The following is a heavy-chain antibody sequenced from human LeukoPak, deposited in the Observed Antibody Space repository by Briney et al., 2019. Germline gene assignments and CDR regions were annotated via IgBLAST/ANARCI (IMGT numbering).Heavy chain of an antibody. V-gene: IGHV4-39*01. D-gene: IGHD3-9*01. CDR2: IYYSGST. Sequence: PSETLSLTCTVSGGPISSSSYYWGWIRQPPGKGLEWIGSIYYSGSTYYNPSLKSRVTISVDTSKNQFSLKLSSVTAADTAVYYCARPGGHYDILTGYYDYWGQGTLVTVSS. J-gene: IGHJ4*02. CDR3: ARPGGHYDILTGYYDY. CDR1: GGPISSSSYY.